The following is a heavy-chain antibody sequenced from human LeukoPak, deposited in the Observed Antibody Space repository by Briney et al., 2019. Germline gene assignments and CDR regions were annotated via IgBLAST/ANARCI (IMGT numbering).Heavy chain of an antibody. D-gene: IGHD6-13*01. J-gene: IGHJ4*02. CDR3: VKSDSPYSSSWYPWGY. CDR2: ISGSGGST. V-gene: IGHV3-23*01. Sequence: GGSLRLSCAASGFTFSSYAMSWVRQAPGKGLEWVSAISGSGGSTYYADPVKGRFTISRDNSKNTLYLQMNSLRAEDTAVYYCVKSDSPYSSSWYPWGYWGQGTLVTVSS. CDR1: GFTFSSYA.